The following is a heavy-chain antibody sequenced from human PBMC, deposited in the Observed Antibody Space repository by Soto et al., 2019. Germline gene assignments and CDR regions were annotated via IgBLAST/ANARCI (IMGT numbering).Heavy chain of an antibody. CDR3: ARDLGYYDSSGYFDY. D-gene: IGHD3-22*01. V-gene: IGHV3-11*01. J-gene: IGHJ4*02. Sequence: QVQLVESGGGLVRPGGSLKLSCAASGFTFSDYYMSWIRQAPGKGLEWISYISSSGDIIYYADSVKGRFTISRDNAKNSLYLQMNSLRAEDTAVYYCARDLGYYDSSGYFDYWGQGTLVTVSS. CDR2: ISSSGDII. CDR1: GFTFSDYY.